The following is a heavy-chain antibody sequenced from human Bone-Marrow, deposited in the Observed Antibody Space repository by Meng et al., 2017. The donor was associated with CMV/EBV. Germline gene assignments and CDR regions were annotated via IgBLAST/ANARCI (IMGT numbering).Heavy chain of an antibody. D-gene: IGHD2-8*01. Sequence: GESLKISCAASGFTFSSYAVHWVRQAPGKGLEWVAVISYDGSNKYYADSVKGRFTISRDNAKNSLYLQINSLRAEDTAVYYCARDPRYCTNGVCSGWGQGTLVTVSS. V-gene: IGHV3-30-3*01. CDR2: ISYDGSNK. CDR3: ARDPRYCTNGVCSG. CDR1: GFTFSSYA. J-gene: IGHJ4*02.